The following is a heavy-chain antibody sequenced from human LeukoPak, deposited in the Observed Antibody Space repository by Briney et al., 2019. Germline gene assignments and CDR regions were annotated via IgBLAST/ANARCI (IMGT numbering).Heavy chain of an antibody. CDR2: IKYDERET. D-gene: IGHD4-11*01. CDR1: GFTFSTSW. CDR3: TSTTDLDN. Sequence: GGSLRLSCAASGFTFSTSWMTWVRQAPGKGLEWVANIKYDERETYYVDSVKGRFTVSRDNAKNSLYLQMSSLRVEDTALYYCTSTTDLDNWGQGTLVTVSS. J-gene: IGHJ4*02. V-gene: IGHV3-7*01.